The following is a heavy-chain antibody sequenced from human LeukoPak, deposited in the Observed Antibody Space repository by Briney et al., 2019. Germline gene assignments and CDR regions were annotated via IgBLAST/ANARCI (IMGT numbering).Heavy chain of an antibody. J-gene: IGHJ4*02. CDR1: GFTFDDYA. Sequence: PGGSLRLSCAVSGFTFDDYAMHWVRQVPGKGLEWVSGISWNGDTIGYAASVKGRFTISRDNAKNSLYLQMNSPRAEDTAFYYCATNGGGDSGYGNFDYWGQGTLVTVSS. CDR3: ATNGGGDSGYGNFDY. CDR2: ISWNGDTI. D-gene: IGHD5-12*01. V-gene: IGHV3-9*01.